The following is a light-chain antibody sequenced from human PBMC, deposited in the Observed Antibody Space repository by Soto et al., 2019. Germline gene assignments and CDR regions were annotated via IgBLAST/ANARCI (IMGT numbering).Light chain of an antibody. CDR3: QHFNPPLT. J-gene: IGKJ4*01. Sequence: AIQLTQSPSSLSASVGDRVTITCRASQGINTALAWYQQKPGKPPKLLIHDASTLESGVPSRFSGGGSGTDVIPTTASLRREDFATYYCQHFNPPLTFGGGTTLEI. CDR2: DAS. CDR1: QGINTA. V-gene: IGKV1-13*02.